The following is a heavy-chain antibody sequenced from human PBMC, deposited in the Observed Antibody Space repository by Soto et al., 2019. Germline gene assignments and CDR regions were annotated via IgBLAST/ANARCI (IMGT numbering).Heavy chain of an antibody. Sequence: YWSWIRQPPGKGLEWIGYIYYSGSTNYNPSLKSRVTISVDTSKNQFSLKLSSVTAADTAVYYCARFPHVVVPAATDDYWGQGTLVTVSS. J-gene: IGHJ4*02. CDR3: ARFPHVVVPAATDDY. D-gene: IGHD2-2*01. CDR1: Y. CDR2: IYYSGST. V-gene: IGHV4-59*01.